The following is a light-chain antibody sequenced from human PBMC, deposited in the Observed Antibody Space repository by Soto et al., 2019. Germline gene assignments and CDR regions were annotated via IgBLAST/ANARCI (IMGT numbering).Light chain of an antibody. CDR2: AAS. J-gene: IGKJ1*01. CDR1: QSVSTY. Sequence: EIVWTQAPDTLSLSPWDRATLSCRASQSVSTYVNWFQQKPGQPPRLLIYAASTRVTGIPDRISGSGSGTDFSLTIRSLEPEDSSVYYCQQNSNLPGTFGQGNKVEI. CDR3: QQNSNLPGT. V-gene: IGKV3-11*01.